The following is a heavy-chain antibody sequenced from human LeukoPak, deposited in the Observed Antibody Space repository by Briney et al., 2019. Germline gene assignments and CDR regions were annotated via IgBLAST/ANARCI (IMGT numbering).Heavy chain of an antibody. D-gene: IGHD3-22*01. J-gene: IGHJ6*04. V-gene: IGHV3-7*01. Sequence: GGSLRLSCAASGFSFSDYWMTWVRQAPGKGLECVASIKQDGRNIKYVDSVKGRFTISRDNTKNSLYLQMNSLRAEDTAVYYCAELGITMIRGVWGKGTTVTISS. CDR1: GFSFSDYW. CDR2: IKQDGRNI. CDR3: AELGITMIRGV.